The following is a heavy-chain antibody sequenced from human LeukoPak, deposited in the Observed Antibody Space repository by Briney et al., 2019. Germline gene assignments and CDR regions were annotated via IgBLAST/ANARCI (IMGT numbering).Heavy chain of an antibody. J-gene: IGHJ6*03. Sequence: ASVKVSCEASGGTFSSYAINWVRQAPGQGPEWMGGIIPVFGTANYAEKFHDRVTITTDESTGTAYMELSSLRSEDTAVYYCARSSYYTIVTGYTSYYYSYMDVWGKGTTVAVSS. V-gene: IGHV1-69*05. CDR1: GGTFSSYA. CDR2: IIPVFGTA. CDR3: ARSSYYTIVTGYTSYYYSYMDV. D-gene: IGHD3-9*01.